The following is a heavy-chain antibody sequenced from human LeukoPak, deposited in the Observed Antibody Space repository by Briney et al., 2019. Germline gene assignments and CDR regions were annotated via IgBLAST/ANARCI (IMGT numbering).Heavy chain of an antibody. D-gene: IGHD3-9*01. V-gene: IGHV1-18*01. CDR2: ISAYNGNT. Sequence: ASVKVSCKASGYTFTSYGISWVRQAPGQGLEWMGWISAYNGNTNYAQKFQGRVTMTEDTSTDTAYMELSSLRSEDTAVYYCATRGRDILTGYLNWGQGTLVTVSS. J-gene: IGHJ4*02. CDR3: ATRGRDILTGYLN. CDR1: GYTFTSYG.